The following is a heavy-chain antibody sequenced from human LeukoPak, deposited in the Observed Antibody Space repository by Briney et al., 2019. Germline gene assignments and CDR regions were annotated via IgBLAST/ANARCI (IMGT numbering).Heavy chain of an antibody. CDR2: ISGSGGST. J-gene: IGHJ4*02. D-gene: IGHD6-19*01. CDR3: AKGRLAVAGTEDS. Sequence: GGSLRLSCAASGFTFSSSAMSWVRQAPGKGLEWVSVISGSGGSTYYADSVKGRFTISRDNSKNTLYLQMNSLRAEDTAVYYCAKGRLAVAGTEDSWGQGALVTVSS. CDR1: GFTFSSSA. V-gene: IGHV3-23*01.